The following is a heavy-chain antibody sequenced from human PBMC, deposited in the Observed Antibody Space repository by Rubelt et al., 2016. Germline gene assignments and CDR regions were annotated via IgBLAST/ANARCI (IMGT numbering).Heavy chain of an antibody. V-gene: IGHV4-39*07. CDR1: GDSISRSHYY. D-gene: IGHD3-3*01. Sequence: QLQLQESGPGLVKPSETLSLTCTVSGDSISRSHYYWAWIRQPPGKGLEWIGSFYYSGRTYYNPSLVSRVTISLDTSKKKVSLGVGFVTAADTAVYYCAREEEWYYGPNYFDPWGQGTLVTVSS. J-gene: IGHJ5*02. CDR2: FYYSGRT. CDR3: AREEEWYYGPNYFDP.